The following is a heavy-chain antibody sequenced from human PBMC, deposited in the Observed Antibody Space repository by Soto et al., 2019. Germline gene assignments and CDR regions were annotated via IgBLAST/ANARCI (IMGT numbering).Heavy chain of an antibody. CDR3: AKAYGIQRLFYFVY. CDR1: GFTFSSYG. Sequence: GGSLRLSCAASGFTFSSYGMHWVRQAPGKGLEWVAVISYDGSNKYYADSVKGRFTISRDNSKNTLYLQMNSLRAEDTAVYYCAKAYGIQRLFYFVYWGQGTLVTVSS. J-gene: IGHJ4*02. D-gene: IGHD5-18*01. V-gene: IGHV3-30*18. CDR2: ISYDGSNK.